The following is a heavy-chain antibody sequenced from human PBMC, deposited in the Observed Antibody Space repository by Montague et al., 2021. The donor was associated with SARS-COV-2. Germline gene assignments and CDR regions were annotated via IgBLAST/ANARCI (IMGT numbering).Heavy chain of an antibody. CDR2: MYYTGHT. Sequence: SETLSLTCTVSGASVASGNFYWSWIRQPPGKGLEWIGYMYYTGHTNYNPSLESRVTMPVDPSKNQFSLTLTSVTAADTAVYYCARSRANVPSRPGFDYGGQGALGTVSS. CDR3: ARSRANVPSRPGFDY. J-gene: IGHJ4*02. CDR1: GASVASGNFY. D-gene: IGHD6-6*01. V-gene: IGHV4-61*01.